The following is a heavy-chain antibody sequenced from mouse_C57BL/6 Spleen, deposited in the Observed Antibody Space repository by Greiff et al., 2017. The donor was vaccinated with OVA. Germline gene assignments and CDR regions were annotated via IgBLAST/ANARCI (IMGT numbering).Heavy chain of an antibody. Sequence: QVQLQQSGPELVKPGASVKISCKASGYTFTDYYINWVKQRPGQGLAWIGWIYPGSGNTKYNEKFKGKATLTVDTSSSTAYMQLSSLTSEDSAVYFCARGRTVGGYFDYWGQGTTLTVSS. CDR1: GYTFTDYY. CDR3: ARGRTVGGYFDY. V-gene: IGHV1-84*01. J-gene: IGHJ2*01. D-gene: IGHD1-1*01. CDR2: IYPGSGNT.